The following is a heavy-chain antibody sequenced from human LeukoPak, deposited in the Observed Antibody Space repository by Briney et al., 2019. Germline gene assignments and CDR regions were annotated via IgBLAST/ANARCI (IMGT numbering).Heavy chain of an antibody. Sequence: ETLSLTCTVSGGSISSYYWSWIRQPPGKGLEWIGYIYYSGSTNYNPSLKSRVTISVDTSKNQFSLKLSSVTAEDTAVYYCARSSRPKLGGWLDYWGQGTLVTVSS. V-gene: IGHV4-59*01. CDR3: ARSSRPKLGGWLDY. J-gene: IGHJ4*02. D-gene: IGHD6-19*01. CDR2: IYYSGST. CDR1: GGSISSYY.